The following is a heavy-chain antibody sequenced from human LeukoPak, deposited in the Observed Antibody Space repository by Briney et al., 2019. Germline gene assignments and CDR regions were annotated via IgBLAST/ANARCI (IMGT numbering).Heavy chain of an antibody. CDR1: GGSISSGGYY. Sequence: SETLSLTCTVSGGSISSGGYYWSWIRQHPGKGLEWIGYIYYSGSTYYNPSLKSRVTISVDTSKNQFSLKLSSVTAADTAVYYCARATPDDYVWGSSRGPYNWFDPWGQGTLVTVSS. J-gene: IGHJ5*02. D-gene: IGHD3-16*01. V-gene: IGHV4-61*08. CDR3: ARATPDDYVWGSSRGPYNWFDP. CDR2: IYYSGST.